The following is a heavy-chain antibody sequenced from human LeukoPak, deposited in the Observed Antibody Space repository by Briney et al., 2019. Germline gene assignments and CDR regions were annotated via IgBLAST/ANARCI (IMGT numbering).Heavy chain of an antibody. Sequence: SETLSLTCTVSGGSISSSSYYWGWIRQPPGKGLEWIGSIYHSGSTYYNPSLKSRVTISVDTSKSQFSLKLSSVTAADTAVFYCAGSDYYFYLDVWGKGTTVTVSS. CDR1: GGSISSSSYY. D-gene: IGHD3-10*01. CDR3: AGSDYYFYLDV. CDR2: IYHSGST. J-gene: IGHJ6*03. V-gene: IGHV4-39*01.